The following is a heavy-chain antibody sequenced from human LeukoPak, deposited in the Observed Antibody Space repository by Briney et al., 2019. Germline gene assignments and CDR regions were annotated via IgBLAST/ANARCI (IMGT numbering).Heavy chain of an antibody. CDR2: ISGSGGST. J-gene: IGHJ4*02. CDR1: GSTFSSYA. Sequence: TGGSLRLSCAASGSTFSSYAMSWVRQAPGKGLEWVSAISGSGGSTYYADSVKGRFTISRDNSKNTLYLQMNSLRAEDTAVYYCAKDAWYSSGWYPFDYWGQGTLVTVSS. D-gene: IGHD6-19*01. CDR3: AKDAWYSSGWYPFDY. V-gene: IGHV3-23*01.